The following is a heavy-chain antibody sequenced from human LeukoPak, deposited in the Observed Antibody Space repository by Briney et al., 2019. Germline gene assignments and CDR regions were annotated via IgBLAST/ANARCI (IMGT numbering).Heavy chain of an antibody. CDR2: ISSCSSYI. CDR1: GFTFSSYS. D-gene: IGHD6-19*01. Sequence: GGSLRLSCAASGFTFSSYSVNWVRQAPGKGLEWVSSISSCSSYIYYADSVKGRFTISRDNAKNSLYLQMNSLRAEDTAVYYCARATGYSSGWDFDYWGQGTLVTVSS. J-gene: IGHJ4*02. CDR3: ARATGYSSGWDFDY. V-gene: IGHV3-21*01.